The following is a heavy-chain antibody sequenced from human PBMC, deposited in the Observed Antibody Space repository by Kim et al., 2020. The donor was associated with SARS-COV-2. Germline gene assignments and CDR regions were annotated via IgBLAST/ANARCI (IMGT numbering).Heavy chain of an antibody. CDR1: GGSISSYY. CDR2: IYYSGST. V-gene: IGHV4-59*08. J-gene: IGHJ4*02. Sequence: SETLSLTCTVSGGSISSYYWSWIRQPPGKGLEWIGYIYYSGSTNYNPSLKSRVTISVDTSKNQFSLKLSSVTAADTAVYYCARQDAGSSGYPYYFDYWGQGTLVTVSS. D-gene: IGHD3-22*01. CDR3: ARQDAGSSGYPYYFDY.